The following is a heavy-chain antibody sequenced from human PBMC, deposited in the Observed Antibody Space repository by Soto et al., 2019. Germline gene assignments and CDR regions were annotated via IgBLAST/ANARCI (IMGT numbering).Heavy chain of an antibody. CDR3: AKDISSGFPPDYYFDY. V-gene: IGHV3-43*01. Sequence: GGSLRLSCAASGFTFDDYTMHWVRQAPGKGLEWVSLISWDGGSTYYADSVKGRFTISRDNSKNSLYLQMNSLRTEDTALYYCAKDISSGFPPDYYFDYWGQGTLVTVAS. J-gene: IGHJ4*02. D-gene: IGHD3-22*01. CDR1: GFTFDDYT. CDR2: ISWDGGST.